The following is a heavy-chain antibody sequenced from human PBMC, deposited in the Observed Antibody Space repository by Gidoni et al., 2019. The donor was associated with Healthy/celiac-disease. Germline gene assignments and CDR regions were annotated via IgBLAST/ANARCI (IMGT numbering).Heavy chain of an antibody. CDR1: GFTFSSYW. CDR3: AREQYYYGSGTKFPLDHDAFDI. CDR2: INSDGSST. D-gene: IGHD3-10*01. J-gene: IGHJ3*02. Sequence: EVQLVESGGGLVQPGGSLRLSCAASGFTFSSYWMHWVRQAPGKGLVWVSRINSDGSSTSYADSVKGRFTISRDNAKNTLYLQMNSLRAEDTAVYYCAREQYYYGSGTKFPLDHDAFDIWGQGTMVTVSS. V-gene: IGHV3-74*01.